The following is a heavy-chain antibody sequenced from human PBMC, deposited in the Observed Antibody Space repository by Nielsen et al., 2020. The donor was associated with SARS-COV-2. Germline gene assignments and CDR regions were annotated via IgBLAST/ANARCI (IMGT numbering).Heavy chain of an antibody. J-gene: IGHJ4*02. D-gene: IGHD5-18*01. Sequence: SETLSLTCTVSGGSISSYYWSWIRQPPGKGLEWIGYIYYSGSTNYNPSLKSRVTISVDTSKNQFSLKLSSVTAADTAVYYCARGRKDSYGIFDYWGQGTLVTVSS. V-gene: IGHV4-59*01. CDR3: ARGRKDSYGIFDY. CDR1: GGSISSYY. CDR2: IYYSGST.